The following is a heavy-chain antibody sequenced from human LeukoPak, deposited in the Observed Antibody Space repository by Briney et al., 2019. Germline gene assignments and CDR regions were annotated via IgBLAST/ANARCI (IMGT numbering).Heavy chain of an antibody. J-gene: IGHJ4*02. CDR2: IRYDGSNK. V-gene: IGHV3-30*02. Sequence: PGGSLSLSCAASGFTFSSYGMHWVRQAPGKGLEWVAFIRYDGSNKYYADSVKGRFTISRDNSKNPLYLQMNSLRAEDTAVYYCAKDGGIVVVPAPIDYWGQGTLVTVSS. D-gene: IGHD2-2*01. CDR1: GFTFSSYG. CDR3: AKDGGIVVVPAPIDY.